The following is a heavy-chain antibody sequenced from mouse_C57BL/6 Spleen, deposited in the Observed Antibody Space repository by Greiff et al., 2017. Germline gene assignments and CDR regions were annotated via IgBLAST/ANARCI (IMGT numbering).Heavy chain of an antibody. CDR1: GYTFTSYW. D-gene: IGHD2-3*01. J-gene: IGHJ2*01. Sequence: QVQLQQPGAGLVQPGASVKLSCKASGYTFTSYWMQWVKQRPGQGLEWIGEIDPSDSYTNYNQKFTGKATLTVDTSSSTAYMQLSSLTSEDSAFFYGARKDLRWPYSDYWGQGTTLTVSS. V-gene: IGHV1-50*01. CDR2: IDPSDSYT. CDR3: ARKDLRWPYSDY.